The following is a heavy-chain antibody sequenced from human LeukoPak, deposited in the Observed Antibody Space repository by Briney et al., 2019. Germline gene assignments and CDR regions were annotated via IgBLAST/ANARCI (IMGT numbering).Heavy chain of an antibody. J-gene: IGHJ4*02. V-gene: IGHV3-9*01. CDR1: GFTFGDYA. CDR2: ISWNSGSI. CDR3: ARDSHYYDSSGHHGPFDY. D-gene: IGHD3-22*01. Sequence: GGSLRLSCAASGFTFGDYAIHWVRQAPGKGLEWVSVISWNSGSIDYADSVKGRFTISRDNAKNSLSLQMNSLRPEDTALYYCARDSHYYDSSGHHGPFDYWGQGTLVTVSS.